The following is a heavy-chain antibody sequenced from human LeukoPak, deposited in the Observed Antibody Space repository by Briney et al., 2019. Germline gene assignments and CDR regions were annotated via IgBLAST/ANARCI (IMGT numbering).Heavy chain of an antibody. CDR1: GFTFSTYA. Sequence: GGSLRLSCAASGFTFSTYAMSWVRQAPGKGLEWVSGISETGGTTYYADSVKGRFTISRDNAKNSLYLQMNSLRAEDTAVYYCAREVYDSSGFLVDYWGQGTLVTVSS. CDR2: ISETGGTT. CDR3: AREVYDSSGFLVDY. D-gene: IGHD3-22*01. J-gene: IGHJ4*02. V-gene: IGHV3-23*01.